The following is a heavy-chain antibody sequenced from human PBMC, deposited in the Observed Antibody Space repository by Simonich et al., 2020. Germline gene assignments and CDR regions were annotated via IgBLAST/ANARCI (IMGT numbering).Heavy chain of an antibody. CDR2: IYYSEIT. J-gene: IGHJ3*02. Sequence: QLQLQESGPGLVKPSETLSLTCTVSGGSISSSSYYWGWLRQHPGKGLEWIGSIYYSEITYYNPSLKIRVTISVDTSKNQFSLKLSSVTAADTAVYYCARHAGFAFDIWGQGTMVTVSS. CDR1: GGSISSSSYY. V-gene: IGHV4-39*01. D-gene: IGHD6-13*01. CDR3: ARHAGFAFDI.